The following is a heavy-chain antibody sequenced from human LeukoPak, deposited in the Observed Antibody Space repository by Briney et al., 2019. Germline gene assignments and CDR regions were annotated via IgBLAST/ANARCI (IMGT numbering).Heavy chain of an antibody. Sequence: GRTLRLSCAASGFTFSSYGMNWVRQAPGKGLEWVSYISGSGSAIYYADSVKGRFTISRDNAKNSLYLQMNSLRAEDTAVYYCARDGYHYYGSGTYFGYYYMDVWGKGTTVTISS. CDR2: ISGSGSAI. V-gene: IGHV3-48*04. CDR3: ARDGYHYYGSGTYFGYYYMDV. CDR1: GFTFSSYG. D-gene: IGHD3-10*01. J-gene: IGHJ6*03.